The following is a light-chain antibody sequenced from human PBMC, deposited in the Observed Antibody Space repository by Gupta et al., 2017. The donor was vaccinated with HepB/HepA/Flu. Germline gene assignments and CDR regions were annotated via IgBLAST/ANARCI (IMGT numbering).Light chain of an antibody. CDR1: QSILYSSNNKNY. CDR3: QQYYSTPRT. Sequence: DIVMTQSPASLAVSLGERPTINCKSSQSILYSSNNKNYLAWYQQKPGQPPKPLIYWASSRESGVPDRFSGSGSGTDFTLTITSLQAEDVAIYYCQQYYSTPRTFGQGTKVEIK. J-gene: IGKJ1*01. CDR2: WAS. V-gene: IGKV4-1*01.